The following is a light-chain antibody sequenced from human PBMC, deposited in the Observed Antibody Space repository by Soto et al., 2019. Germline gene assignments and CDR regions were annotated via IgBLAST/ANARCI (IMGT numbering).Light chain of an antibody. CDR1: QSVSSTY. V-gene: IGKV3-20*01. J-gene: IGKJ5*01. CDR2: GTS. Sequence: EKGLTQSPATLSLSPGERATLSCRASQSVSSTYLAWYQQQPGQAPRLLMSGTSNRATGTPDRFSGSGSGTDFTLTISRLEPEDFAVYYCQQYGSPPTTFGQGTRLEI. CDR3: QQYGSPPTT.